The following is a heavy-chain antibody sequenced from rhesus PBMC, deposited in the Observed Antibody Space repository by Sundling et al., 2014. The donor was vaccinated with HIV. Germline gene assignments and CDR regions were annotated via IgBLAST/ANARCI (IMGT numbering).Heavy chain of an antibody. D-gene: IGHD6-37*01. CDR2: INGNSGNT. CDR3: ASGGGLF. CDR1: GVSISSYW. J-gene: IGHJ3*01. V-gene: IGHV4-80*01. Sequence: QLQLQESGPGLVKPSETLSLTCTVSGVSISSYWWSWIRQPPGKGLEWIGEINGNSGNTNHNPSLKSRVTISRDTSKNQFSLKLSSVTAADTAVYYCASGGGLFWGQGLRVTVSS.